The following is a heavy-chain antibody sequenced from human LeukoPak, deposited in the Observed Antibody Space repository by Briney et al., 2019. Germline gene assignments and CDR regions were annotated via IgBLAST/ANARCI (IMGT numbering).Heavy chain of an antibody. D-gene: IGHD3-3*01. V-gene: IGHV4-39*07. Sequence: PSETLSLTCAVSGASLDSGDYYWGWIRQSPGRGLECIASIHYSGNTYYDPSLKSRVTLSVDTSKNQFSLSLTSVTSADTAIYYCARHNLQRSLGGVPDWSDPWGQGTLVTVSS. CDR3: ARHNLQRSLGGVPDWSDP. CDR1: GASLDSGDYY. J-gene: IGHJ5*02. CDR2: IHYSGNT.